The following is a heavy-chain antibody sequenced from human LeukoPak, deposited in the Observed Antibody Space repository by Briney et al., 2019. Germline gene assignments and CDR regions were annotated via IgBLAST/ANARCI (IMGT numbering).Heavy chain of an antibody. CDR3: ARQTRSTSTTANWLGP. J-gene: IGHJ5*02. D-gene: IGHD2-2*01. V-gene: IGHV4-39*01. CDR2: INHSGHI. Sequence: SETLSLTCIVSGGSTSSSDYFWGWIRQTPGKGLEWIVSINHSGHINYNPSLKSRVTISVDTSKNQFFLNLTAVTAADTAVYYCARQTRSTSTTANWLGPWGQGTLVTVSS. CDR1: GGSTSSSDYF.